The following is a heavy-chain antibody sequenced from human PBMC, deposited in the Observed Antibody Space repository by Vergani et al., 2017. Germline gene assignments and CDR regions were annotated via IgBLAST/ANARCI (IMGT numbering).Heavy chain of an antibody. D-gene: IGHD6-13*01. V-gene: IGHV1-8*01. Sequence: QVQLVQSAAEVKKPGASVKVSCKASGYTFSSYDINWVRQATGQGLEWMGWMNPNSGNTGYAQKFQGRVTMTRNTSIRTPYMELSSLGSEDTAVYYCARDRLGSSWYGPAYDMDVWGKGTTVTVSS. CDR1: GYTFSSYD. CDR2: MNPNSGNT. J-gene: IGHJ6*03. CDR3: ARDRLGSSWYGPAYDMDV.